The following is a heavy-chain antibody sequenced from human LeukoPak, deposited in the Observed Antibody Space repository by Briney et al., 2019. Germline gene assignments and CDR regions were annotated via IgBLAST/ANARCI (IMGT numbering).Heavy chain of an antibody. Sequence: SETLSLTCAVSGGSISSGAYSWRWIRQPPGKGLEWIGYIYHSGSTYYNPSLKSRVTISVDRSKNQFSLKLSSVTAADTAVYYCAALLVVSGEWANNWFDPWGQGTLVTVSS. V-gene: IGHV4-30-2*01. D-gene: IGHD3-22*01. CDR1: GGSISSGAYS. J-gene: IGHJ5*02. CDR3: AALLVVSGEWANNWFDP. CDR2: IYHSGST.